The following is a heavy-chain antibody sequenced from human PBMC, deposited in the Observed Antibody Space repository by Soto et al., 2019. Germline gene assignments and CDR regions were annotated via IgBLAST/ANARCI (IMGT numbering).Heavy chain of an antibody. CDR2: INPSGGST. J-gene: IGHJ4*02. V-gene: IGHV1-46*01. CDR1: GYTFTSYY. D-gene: IGHD2-2*02. CDR3: ARDGPNFFCSSTSCYTGFDY. Sequence: ASVKVSCKASGYTFTSYYMHWVRQAPGQGLEWMGIINPSGGSTSYAQKFQGRVTMTRDTSTGTVYMELSSLRSEDTAVYYCARDGPNFFCSSTSCYTGFDYWGQGTLVTVSS.